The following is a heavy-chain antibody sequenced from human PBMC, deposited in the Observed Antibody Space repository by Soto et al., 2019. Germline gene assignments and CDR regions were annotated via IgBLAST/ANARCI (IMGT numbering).Heavy chain of an antibody. J-gene: IGHJ4*02. Sequence: QVQVEQSGAEVKKPGSSVKVSCKASGDTFSSYGFTWVRQAPGQGLEWMGGIIPIHRTATYAQKFQGRVTITADESASTAYMGLSSLRSEDTVVYYCARALVATNAFDYWGQGILVTVSS. CDR2: IIPIHRTA. CDR3: ARALVATNAFDY. CDR1: GDTFSSYG. V-gene: IGHV1-69*11. D-gene: IGHD5-12*01.